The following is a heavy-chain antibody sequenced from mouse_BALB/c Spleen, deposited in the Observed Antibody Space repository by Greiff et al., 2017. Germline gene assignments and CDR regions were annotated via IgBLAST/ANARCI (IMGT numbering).Heavy chain of an antibody. CDR3: ARRGYDGGYYFDY. V-gene: IGHV1-69*01. CDR1: GYTFTDYW. Sequence: VQLQQPGAELVMPGASVKMSCKASGYTFTDYWMHWVKQRPGQGLEWIGAIDTSDSYTSYNQKFKGKATLTVDESSSTAYMQLSSLTSEDSAVYYCARRGYDGGYYFDYWGQGTTLTVSS. J-gene: IGHJ2*01. D-gene: IGHD2-2*01. CDR2: IDTSDSYT.